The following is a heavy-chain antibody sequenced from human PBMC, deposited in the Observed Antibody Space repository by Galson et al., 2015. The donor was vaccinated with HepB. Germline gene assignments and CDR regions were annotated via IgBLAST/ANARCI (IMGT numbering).Heavy chain of an antibody. D-gene: IGHD1-1*01. CDR1: GFTVSSNY. CDR2: IYSGGSTI. V-gene: IGHV3-53*01. J-gene: IGHJ5*02. CDR3: ARDEGEGAVQLERPSGWFDP. Sequence: SLRLSCAASGFTVSSNYMSWVRQAPGKGLEWVSVIYSGGSTIYYADSVKGRFTISRDNAKNSLYLQMNSLRAEGTAVYYCARDEGEGAVQLERPSGWFDPWGQGTLVTVSS.